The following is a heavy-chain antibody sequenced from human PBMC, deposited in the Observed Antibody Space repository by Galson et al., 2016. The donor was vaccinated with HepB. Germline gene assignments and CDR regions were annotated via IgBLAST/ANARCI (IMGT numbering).Heavy chain of an antibody. J-gene: IGHJ5*02. Sequence: SLRLSCAASGFTFRSYGMHWVRQAPGKGLEWVSLITHDGIDVDYADSVKGRFTISRDNSKNTLFLQMSSLKVEDTAMYYCVKEEEVAVAENSSFGAWGQGTLFTVSS. CDR3: VKEEEVAVAENSSFGA. V-gene: IGHV3-30*18. CDR1: GFTFRSYG. CDR2: ITHDGIDV. D-gene: IGHD3-3*02.